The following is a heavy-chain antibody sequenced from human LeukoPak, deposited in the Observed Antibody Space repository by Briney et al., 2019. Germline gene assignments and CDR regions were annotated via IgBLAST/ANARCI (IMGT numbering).Heavy chain of an antibody. V-gene: IGHV5-51*01. CDR1: GYRFADYW. CDR2: IYPDDSDT. D-gene: IGHD3-10*01. J-gene: IGHJ4*02. CDR3: ARGFGEFRFDY. Sequence: GESLKISCKGSGYRFADYWIAWVRQVPGQGLEWMGIIYPDDSDTRYSPSFQGQVTISADKSISTAYLQWSSLKASDTAMYYCARGFGEFRFDYWGQGTLVTVSS.